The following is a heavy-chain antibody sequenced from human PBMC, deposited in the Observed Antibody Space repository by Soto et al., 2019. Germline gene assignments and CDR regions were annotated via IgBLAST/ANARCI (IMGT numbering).Heavy chain of an antibody. Sequence: GASVKVSCKASGGTFSSYAISWVRQAPGQGLEWMGGIIPIFGTANYAQKFQGRVTITADESTSTAYMELSSLRSEDTAVYYCARDAYSSSSAHYYYGMDVWDQGTTVTVSS. CDR1: GGTFSSYA. D-gene: IGHD6-6*01. V-gene: IGHV1-69*13. CDR2: IIPIFGTA. J-gene: IGHJ6*02. CDR3: ARDAYSSSSAHYYYGMDV.